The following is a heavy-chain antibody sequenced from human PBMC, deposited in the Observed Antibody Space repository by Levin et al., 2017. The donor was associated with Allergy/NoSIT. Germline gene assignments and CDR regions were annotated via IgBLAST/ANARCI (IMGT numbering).Heavy chain of an antibody. J-gene: IGHJ6*02. D-gene: IGHD6-13*01. V-gene: IGHV4-34*01. CDR3: AGAFASAGTDSVYFYYYGVDV. CDR1: GGSFSSSY. CDR2: INHSGTT. Sequence: SETLSLTCGVYGGSFSSSYWSWIRQPPGKGLEWIGEINHSGTTKYNPSLKSRVTISVDTSENQISLRLSSVTAADTAVYYCAGAFASAGTDSVYFYYYGVDVWGQGTTVTVSS.